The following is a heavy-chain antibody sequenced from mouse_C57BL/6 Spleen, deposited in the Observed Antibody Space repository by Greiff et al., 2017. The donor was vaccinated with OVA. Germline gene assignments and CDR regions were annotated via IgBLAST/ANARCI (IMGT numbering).Heavy chain of an antibody. J-gene: IGHJ4*01. CDR2: IDPANGNT. D-gene: IGHD1-1*01. CDR3: ARGPICITTVVDAMDY. CDR1: GFNIKNTY. V-gene: IGHV14-3*01. Sequence: EVQLQQSVAELVRPGASVKLSCTASGFNIKNTYMHWVKQRPEQGLEWIGRIDPANGNTKYAPKFPGTATITADTSSNTAYLQLSSRTSEDTAIYYCARGPICITTVVDAMDYWGQGTSVTVSS.